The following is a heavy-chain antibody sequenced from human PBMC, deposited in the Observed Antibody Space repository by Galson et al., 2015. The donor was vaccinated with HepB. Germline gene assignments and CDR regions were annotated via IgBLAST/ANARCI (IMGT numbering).Heavy chain of an antibody. J-gene: IGHJ6*02. CDR1: GFTFSSYS. Sequence: SLRLSCAASGFTFSSYSMNWVRQAPGKGLEWVSFISSSNSYTYYADSVKGRFTISRDNAKNSLYLQMNSLRVEDTAVFYCARAGAGGKSAHYYYGMDVWGQGTTVTVSS. CDR2: ISSSNSYT. D-gene: IGHD4-23*01. CDR3: ARAGAGGKSAHYYYGMDV. V-gene: IGHV3-21*01.